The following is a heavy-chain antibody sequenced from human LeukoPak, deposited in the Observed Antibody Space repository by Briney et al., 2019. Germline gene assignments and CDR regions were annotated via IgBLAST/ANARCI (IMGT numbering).Heavy chain of an antibody. CDR1: GFTFSSYW. Sequence: RPGGSLRLSCAASGFTFSSYWMHWVRQAPGKGLVWVSRIKSDGSSTTHADSVRGRFTISRDNAKNTLYLQMNSLRAEDTAVYYCARDRSCPGDSANFYYYMDVWGKGTSVTVSS. V-gene: IGHV3-74*01. CDR2: IKSDGSST. J-gene: IGHJ6*03. CDR3: ARDRSCPGDSANFYYYMDV. D-gene: IGHD3-10*02.